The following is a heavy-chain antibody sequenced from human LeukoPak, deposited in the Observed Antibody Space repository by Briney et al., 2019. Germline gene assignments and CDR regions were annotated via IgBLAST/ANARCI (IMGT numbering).Heavy chain of an antibody. CDR3: ARVRSSGWYFDY. Sequence: PGGSLRLSCAASGFTFEDYGRSWVRQAPGKGLEWVSGINWNGGSTGYADSVKGRFTISRDNAKNSLYLQMNSLRAEDTALYYCARVRSSGWYFDYWGQGTLVTVSS. J-gene: IGHJ4*02. V-gene: IGHV3-20*04. D-gene: IGHD6-19*01. CDR2: INWNGGST. CDR1: GFTFEDYG.